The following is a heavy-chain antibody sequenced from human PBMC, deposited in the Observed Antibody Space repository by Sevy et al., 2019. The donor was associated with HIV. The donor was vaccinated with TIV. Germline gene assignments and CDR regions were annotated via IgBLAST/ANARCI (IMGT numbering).Heavy chain of an antibody. CDR1: GFTFSSYG. D-gene: IGHD6-19*01. V-gene: IGHV3-30*18. Sequence: GGSLRLSCAASGFTFSSYGMHWVRQAPGKGLEWVAVISYDGSNKYYADSVKGRFTISRDNSKNTLYLQMNSLRAEDTAVYYCAKDPVAGNPPNWFDPWSQGTLVTVSS. CDR2: ISYDGSNK. J-gene: IGHJ5*02. CDR3: AKDPVAGNPPNWFDP.